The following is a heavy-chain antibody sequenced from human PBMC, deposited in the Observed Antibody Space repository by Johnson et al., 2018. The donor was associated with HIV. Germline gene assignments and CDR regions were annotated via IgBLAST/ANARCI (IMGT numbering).Heavy chain of an antibody. CDR2: IRYDGSNK. V-gene: IGHV3-30*02. D-gene: IGHD3-3*01. CDR1: GFTFSSYG. Sequence: QEQLVESGGGVVQPGGSLRLSCAASGFTFSSYGMHWVRQAPGKGLEWVAFIRYDGSNKYYADYVKGRFTISRDNSKNTLYLQMNSLRAEDTAVYYCAKGPILDDGFDIWGQGTMVTVSS. J-gene: IGHJ3*02. CDR3: AKGPILDDGFDI.